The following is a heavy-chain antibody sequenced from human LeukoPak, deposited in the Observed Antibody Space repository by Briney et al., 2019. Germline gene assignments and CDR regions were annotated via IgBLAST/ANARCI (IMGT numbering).Heavy chain of an antibody. J-gene: IGHJ4*02. V-gene: IGHV3-74*01. CDR3: ATRLGYSPY. CDR1: GFTFSSYW. D-gene: IGHD5-18*01. CDR2: IKGDGSST. Sequence: GGSLRLSCAASGFTFSSYWMHWVRHTPGKGLVWVSRIKGDGSSTSYADSVKGRFTISRDNAKNTLYLQMNSLRAEDTAVYYCATRLGYSPYWGQGTLVTVSS.